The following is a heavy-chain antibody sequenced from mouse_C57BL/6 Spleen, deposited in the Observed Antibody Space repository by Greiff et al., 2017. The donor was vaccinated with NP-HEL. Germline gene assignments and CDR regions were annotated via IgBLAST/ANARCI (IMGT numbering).Heavy chain of an antibody. CDR3: ARNDDYLFAY. Sequence: QVQLQQPGAELVKPGASVKLSCKASGYTFTSYWMQWVKQRPGQGLEWIGEIDPSDSYTNYNQKFKGKATLTVDTSSSTAYMQLSSLTSEDSAVYYCARNDDYLFAYWGQGTLVTVSA. D-gene: IGHD2-4*01. CDR2: IDPSDSYT. J-gene: IGHJ3*01. V-gene: IGHV1-50*01. CDR1: GYTFTSYW.